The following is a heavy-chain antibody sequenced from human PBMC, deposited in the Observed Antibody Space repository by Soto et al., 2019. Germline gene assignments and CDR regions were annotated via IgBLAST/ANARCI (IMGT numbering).Heavy chain of an antibody. J-gene: IGHJ4*02. CDR1: GYTFTSYG. Sequence: ASVKVSCKASGYTFTSYGISWVRQAPGQGLEWMGWISAYNGNTNYAQKPQGRVTMTTDTSTSTAYMELRSLRSDDTAVYYCARDALGAKDSSGFTHWGQGTLVTVSS. D-gene: IGHD3-22*01. CDR2: ISAYNGNT. CDR3: ARDALGAKDSSGFTH. V-gene: IGHV1-18*01.